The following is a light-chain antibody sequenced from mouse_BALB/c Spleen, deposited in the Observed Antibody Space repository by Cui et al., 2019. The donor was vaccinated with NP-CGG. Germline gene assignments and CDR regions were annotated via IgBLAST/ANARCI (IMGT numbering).Light chain of an antibody. J-gene: IGLJ1*01. CDR2: GTN. V-gene: IGLV1*01. Sequence: QVVVHQESVLTTSPGETVTLTCRSSTGAVTSTNYANWVQEKPDHLFTGLIGGTNNRIPGVPARFSGSLIGDKAALIITGAQTEDEAMYFCALWYSNHWVFGGGTKLTVL. CDR3: ALWYSNHWV. CDR1: TGAVTSTNY.